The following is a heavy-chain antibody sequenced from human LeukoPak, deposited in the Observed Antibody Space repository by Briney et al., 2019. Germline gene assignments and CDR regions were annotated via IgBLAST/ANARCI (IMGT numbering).Heavy chain of an antibody. J-gene: IGHJ3*02. Sequence: GGSLRLSCAASGFSFNNYAMSWVRQAPGKGLEWVSVIYSGSDTYYADSVKGRFTISRDNSKNTLYLQMHSLRVEDTAVYYCAKDILTGYTLDAFDIWGQGTMVTVSS. CDR1: GFSFNNYA. CDR3: AKDILTGYTLDAFDI. V-gene: IGHV3-66*01. CDR2: IYSGSDT. D-gene: IGHD3-9*01.